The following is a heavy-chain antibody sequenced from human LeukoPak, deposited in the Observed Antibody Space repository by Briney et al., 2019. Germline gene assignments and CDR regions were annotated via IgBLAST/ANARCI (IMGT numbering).Heavy chain of an antibody. CDR2: ISSNGGST. J-gene: IGHJ6*04. CDR1: GFTFSSYA. V-gene: IGHV3-64D*06. D-gene: IGHD3-9*01. CDR3: VKDLGYYDILTGYYRSGDYYYGMDV. Sequence: PGGSLRLSCSASGFTFSSYAMHWVRQAPGKGLEYVSAISSNGGSTYYADSVKGRFTISRDNSKNTLYLQMSSLRAEDTAVYCCVKDLGYYDILTGYYRSGDYYYGMDVWGKGTTVTVSS.